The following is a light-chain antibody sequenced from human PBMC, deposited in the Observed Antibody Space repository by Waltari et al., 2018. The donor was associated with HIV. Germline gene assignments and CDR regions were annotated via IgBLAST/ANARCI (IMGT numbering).Light chain of an antibody. CDR2: GKN. Sequence: SSELTQYPAVSVALGHTVRITCQGERRRSSYASWYQQKPGLAPVLVIYGKNNRPSGIPDRFSGSSSGNTASLTITGAQAEDEADYYCDSRDSSGNHVVFGGGTKLTVL. V-gene: IGLV3-19*01. J-gene: IGLJ2*01. CDR1: RRRSSY. CDR3: DSRDSSGNHVV.